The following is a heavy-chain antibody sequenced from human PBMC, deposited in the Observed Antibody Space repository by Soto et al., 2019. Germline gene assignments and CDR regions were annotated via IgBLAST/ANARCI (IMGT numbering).Heavy chain of an antibody. D-gene: IGHD4-17*01. CDR2: IYYSGTS. CDR1: GVSISTSAYY. CDR3: ARHTPATTRYFDY. J-gene: IGHJ4*02. Sequence: SETLSLTCTVSGVSISTSAYYWGWIRQPPGKGLEWIGTIYYSGTSYHNPSLKSRVTISVDTSKNQFSLKLTSVTAADTAMYYCARHTPATTRYFDYWGQGALVTVSS. V-gene: IGHV4-39*01.